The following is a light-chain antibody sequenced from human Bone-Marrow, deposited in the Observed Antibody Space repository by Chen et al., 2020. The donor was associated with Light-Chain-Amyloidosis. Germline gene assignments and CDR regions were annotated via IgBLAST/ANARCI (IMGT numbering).Light chain of an antibody. CDR3: QVWDSSSDHVV. CDR2: YDS. Sequence: SYVLTQPPSVSVAPGKTARITCGGNHIGSKTVHWYQQKPGQAPVLVIYYDSDRPSGIPERFSGSKSGNTATLNISRAEAGDEADYYCQVWDSSSDHVVFGGGTKLTVL. CDR1: HIGSKT. V-gene: IGLV3-21*04. J-gene: IGLJ2*01.